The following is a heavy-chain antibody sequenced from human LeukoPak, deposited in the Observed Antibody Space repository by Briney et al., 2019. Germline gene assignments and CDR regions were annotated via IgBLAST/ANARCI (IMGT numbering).Heavy chain of an antibody. D-gene: IGHD4-17*01. Sequence: PGGSLRLSCAASGFTFSSYGMHWVRQAPGKGLEWVAVIWYDGSNKYYADSVKGRFTISRDNSKNTLYLQMNSLRAEDTAVYYCAKDGATVTTYYFDYWGQGTLVTVSS. CDR1: GFTFSSYG. CDR2: IWYDGSNK. CDR3: AKDGATVTTYYFDY. V-gene: IGHV3-33*06. J-gene: IGHJ4*02.